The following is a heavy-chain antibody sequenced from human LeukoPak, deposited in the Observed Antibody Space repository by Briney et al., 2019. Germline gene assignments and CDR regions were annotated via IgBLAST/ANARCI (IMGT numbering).Heavy chain of an antibody. J-gene: IGHJ4*02. V-gene: IGHV3-48*03. CDR1: GFTFSSYE. CDR3: ARDSESGWSDY. CDR2: ISSSGSTI. D-gene: IGHD6-19*01. Sequence: SGGSLRLSCAASGFTFSSYEMNWVRQAPGKGLAWVSYISSSGSTIYYADSVKGRFTISRDSAKNSLYLQMNSLRAEDTAVYYCARDSESGWSDYWGQGTLVTVSS.